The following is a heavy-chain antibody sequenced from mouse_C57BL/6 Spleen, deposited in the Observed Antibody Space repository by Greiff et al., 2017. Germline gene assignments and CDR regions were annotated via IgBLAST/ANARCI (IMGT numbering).Heavy chain of an antibody. CDR3: ARNHYGSSYGYAMDY. V-gene: IGHV2-9-1*01. CDR1: GFSLTSYA. CDR2: IWTGGGT. D-gene: IGHD1-1*01. J-gene: IGHJ4*01. Sequence: VQLVESGPGLVAPSQSLSITCTVSGFSLTSYAISWVRQPPGKGLEWLGVIWTGGGTNYNSALKSRLSISKDNSKSQVFLKMNSLQTDDTARYYCARNHYGSSYGYAMDYWGQGTSVTVSS.